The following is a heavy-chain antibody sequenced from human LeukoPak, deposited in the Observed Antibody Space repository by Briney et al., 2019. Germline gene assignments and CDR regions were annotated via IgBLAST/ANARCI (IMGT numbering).Heavy chain of an antibody. CDR2: ISHSGGST. J-gene: IGHJ4*02. Sequence: GGTLRLSCAASRFTFSSYGMSWVRQAPAKGLEWVSVISHSGGSTYDADSVKGRFTISRDNSKNTLYLQINSLRAEDTAVYYCAKDHLPGIVVADRDYWGQGTLVTVSS. V-gene: IGHV3-23*01. CDR1: RFTFSSYG. CDR3: AKDHLPGIVVADRDY. D-gene: IGHD6-19*01.